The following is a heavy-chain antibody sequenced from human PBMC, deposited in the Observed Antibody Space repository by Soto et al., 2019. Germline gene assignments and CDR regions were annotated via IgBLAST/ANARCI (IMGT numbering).Heavy chain of an antibody. CDR2: MFHSGKT. V-gene: IGHV4-38-2*01. CDR1: GYSISSGYY. J-gene: IGHJ5*02. Sequence: SGTLSLTCAVSGYSISSGYYWGWVRQPPGKGLEWLGSMFHSGKTYYNPSLKSRLTISVDTSKNQFSLKLNSVTAADTAVYYCARGHIVVVPTVGWFDPWGQGTLVTVS. D-gene: IGHD2-2*01. CDR3: ARGHIVVVPTVGWFDP.